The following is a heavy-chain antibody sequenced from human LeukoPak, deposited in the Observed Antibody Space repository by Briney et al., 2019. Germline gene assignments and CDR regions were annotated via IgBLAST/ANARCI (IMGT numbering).Heavy chain of an antibody. CDR1: GFTFTKYG. J-gene: IGHJ4*02. Sequence: ETLRLSCAASGFTFTKYGMSSVLQPPGKGLEWISTISDSGAYTYYADFLKGRFTISIDNSKNMFFLELNSLSAEDTATYFCAKGRILWFGEQSDFDYWGPGTLVTVSS. CDR2: ISDSGAYT. CDR3: AKGRILWFGEQSDFDY. V-gene: IGHV3-23*01. D-gene: IGHD3-10*01.